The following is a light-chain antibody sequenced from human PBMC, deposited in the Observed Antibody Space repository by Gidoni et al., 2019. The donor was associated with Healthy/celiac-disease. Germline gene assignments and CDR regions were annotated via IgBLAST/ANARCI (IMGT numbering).Light chain of an antibody. CDR1: PSFSSY. J-gene: IGKJ5*01. CDR2: DAS. CDR3: QQRSNSAIT. Sequence: EIVLTQSPATLSLSPGERATLSCRASPSFSSYLAWYQQKPGQAPRLLIYDASNWATGIPARFSGSGSGTDFTLTISSLEPEDFAFYYCQQRSNSAITFGQXTRLEIK. V-gene: IGKV3-11*01.